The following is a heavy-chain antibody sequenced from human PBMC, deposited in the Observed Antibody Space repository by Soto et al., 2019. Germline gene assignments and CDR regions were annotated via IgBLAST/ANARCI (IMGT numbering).Heavy chain of an antibody. V-gene: IGHV2-5*02. CDR2: IYWDDDK. CDR3: AHRPGAVAGKPFDY. D-gene: IGHD6-19*01. Sequence: QITLKESGPTLVKPTQTLTLTCTFSGFSLSTSGVGVGWIRQHPGKALEWLALIYWDDDKRYSPSLKSRLTITKDTSKTQVVLTITNMDPVDTATYDCAHRPGAVAGKPFDYWGQGTLVTVSS. J-gene: IGHJ4*02. CDR1: GFSLSTSGVG.